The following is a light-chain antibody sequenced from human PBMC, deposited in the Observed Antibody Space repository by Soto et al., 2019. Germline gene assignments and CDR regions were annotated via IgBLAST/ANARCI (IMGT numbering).Light chain of an antibody. J-gene: IGKJ5*01. CDR1: QRIINW. CDR2: KAS. CDR3: QQRSNWPPIT. V-gene: IGKV1-5*03. Sequence: DIQMTQSPSTLSESVGDRVAITCRASQRIINWVGWYQQKPGKAPKLLIYKASSLESGVPSRFSGSGSGTDFTLTISSLEPEDFAVYYCQQRSNWPPITFGQGTRLEIK.